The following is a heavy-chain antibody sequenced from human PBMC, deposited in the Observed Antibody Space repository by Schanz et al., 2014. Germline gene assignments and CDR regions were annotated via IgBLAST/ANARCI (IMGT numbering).Heavy chain of an antibody. CDR2: ITAYNGAT. Sequence: QVQLVQSGAEVKKPGASVQVSCKASGYTFPSHGITWVRQAPGQGLQWMGWITAYNGATNYALKLQGRVTMTTDTSTGTAYMELRSLRSDDTAVYYCARDRRRYCSTASCLHDNWFDPWGQGTLVIVAS. J-gene: IGHJ5*02. V-gene: IGHV1-18*01. CDR1: GYTFPSHG. D-gene: IGHD2-2*01. CDR3: ARDRRRYCSTASCLHDNWFDP.